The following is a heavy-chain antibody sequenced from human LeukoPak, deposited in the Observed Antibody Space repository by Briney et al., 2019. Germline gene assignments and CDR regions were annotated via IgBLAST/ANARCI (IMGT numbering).Heavy chain of an antibody. D-gene: IGHD5-12*01. CDR1: GFTFSNFA. Sequence: GGSLRLSWAASGFTFSNFAMSWVRQAPGKGLEWVSGSSCSGGSTNHADSVKGRFSISRDNSKNTLYLQMNSLRAEDTAVYYCARALDIVATITPIDYWGQGTLVTVSS. CDR2: SSCSGGST. V-gene: IGHV3-23*01. J-gene: IGHJ4*02. CDR3: ARALDIVATITPIDY.